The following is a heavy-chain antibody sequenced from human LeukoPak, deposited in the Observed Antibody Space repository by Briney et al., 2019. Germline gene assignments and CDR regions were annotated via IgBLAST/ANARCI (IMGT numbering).Heavy chain of an antibody. J-gene: IGHJ4*02. CDR3: ATGTRRGSSRYWLDY. D-gene: IGHD6-13*01. Sequence: GGSLRLSCAASGFTFSDAWMNWVRQAPGKGLEWVGRIKTKADGGTTDYAAPVKGRSTISRDDSKTTLYLQMNSLKTEDTAVYYCATGTRRGSSRYWLDYWGQGILVTVSS. V-gene: IGHV3-15*01. CDR2: IKTKADGGTT. CDR1: GFTFSDAW.